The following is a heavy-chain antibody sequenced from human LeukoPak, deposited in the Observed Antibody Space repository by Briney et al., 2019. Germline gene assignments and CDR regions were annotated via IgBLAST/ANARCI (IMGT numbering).Heavy chain of an antibody. CDR1: GASFSYDY. V-gene: IGHV4-34*01. CDR3: ARTHYSSSRNYFDY. D-gene: IGHD6-6*01. J-gene: IGHJ4*02. CDR2: INHSGST. Sequence: SETLSLTCAVYGASFSYDYWGWIRQPPGKGLEWIGEINHSGSTNYNPSLKSRVTISVDTSKNQFSLKLSSVTAADTAVYYCARTHYSSSRNYFDYWGQGTLVTVSS.